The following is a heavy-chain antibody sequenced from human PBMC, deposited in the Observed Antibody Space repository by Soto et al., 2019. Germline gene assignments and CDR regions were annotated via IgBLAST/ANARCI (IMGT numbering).Heavy chain of an antibody. CDR2: GRGSGGTT. D-gene: IGHD6-19*01. Sequence: EVQLLDSGGGLVQPGGSLRLSCAASGFTFSSSAMSSVRQAPGKGLEGVSAGRGSGGTTYYADSVRGRFTISRDNSKNTLYAQRHSLRAEDTAIYFCARCTVDTIVTSGWCHYLDPWGQGNLVTVSS. J-gene: IGHJ5*02. V-gene: IGHV3-23*01. CDR3: ARCTVDTIVTSGWCHYLDP. CDR1: GFTFSSSA.